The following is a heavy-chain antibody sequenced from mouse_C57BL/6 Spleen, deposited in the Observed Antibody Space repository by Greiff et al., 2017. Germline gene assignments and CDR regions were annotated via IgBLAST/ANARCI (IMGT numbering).Heavy chain of an antibody. Sequence: QVHVKQPGAELVKPGASVKLSCKASGYTFTSYWMHWVKQRPGRGLEWIGRIDPNSGGTKYNEKFKSKATLTVDKPSSTAYMQLSSLTSEDSAVYYCASSIYDGYYVYYAMDYWGQGTSVTVSS. CDR3: ASSIYDGYYVYYAMDY. J-gene: IGHJ4*01. CDR2: IDPNSGGT. CDR1: GYTFTSYW. V-gene: IGHV1-72*01. D-gene: IGHD2-3*01.